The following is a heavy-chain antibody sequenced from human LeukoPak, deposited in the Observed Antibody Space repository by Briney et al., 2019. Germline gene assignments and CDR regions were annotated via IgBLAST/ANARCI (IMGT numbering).Heavy chain of an antibody. Sequence: GGSLRLSCAASGFTFSSYAMGWVRQAPGKGLEWVSAISGSGGSTYYADSVKGRFTISRDNSKNTLYLQMNSLRAEDTAVNYCAKEGYDILTGSEAFDIWGQGTMVTVSS. V-gene: IGHV3-23*01. D-gene: IGHD3-9*01. J-gene: IGHJ3*02. CDR2: ISGSGGST. CDR1: GFTFSSYA. CDR3: AKEGYDILTGSEAFDI.